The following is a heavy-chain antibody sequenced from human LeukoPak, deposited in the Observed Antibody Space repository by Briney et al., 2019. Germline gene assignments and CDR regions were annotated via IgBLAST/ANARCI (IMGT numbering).Heavy chain of an antibody. J-gene: IGHJ4*02. CDR3: ARDGSLPDY. Sequence: PGGSLRLSCAASGFTFSNYWMHWVRQAPGKGPVWVSRINGDGSGPIYADSVKGRFTISRDNAKSTLYLQMNSLRAEDTAVYYCARDGSLPDYWGQGILVPVSS. D-gene: IGHD2-15*01. V-gene: IGHV3-74*01. CDR1: GFTFSNYW. CDR2: INGDGSGP.